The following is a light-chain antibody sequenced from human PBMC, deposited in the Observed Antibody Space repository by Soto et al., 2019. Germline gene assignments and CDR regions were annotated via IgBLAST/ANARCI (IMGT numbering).Light chain of an antibody. V-gene: IGLV2-11*01. CDR2: DVT. J-gene: IGLJ2*01. CDR3: CSYAGTYVL. CDR1: SSDVGAYNY. Sequence: QSVLTQPRSVSGSPGQSVTISCTGTSSDVGAYNYVSWYQHHAGTAPKLLVFDVTKRPSGVPDRFSGSKSAFTASLTISGLQAEDEADYYCCSYAGTYVLFGGGTQLTVL.